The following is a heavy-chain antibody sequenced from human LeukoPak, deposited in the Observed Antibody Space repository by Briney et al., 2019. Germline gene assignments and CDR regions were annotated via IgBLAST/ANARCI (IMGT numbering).Heavy chain of an antibody. Sequence: GGSLRLSCAASGFTFSSYAMSWVRQAPGKGLEWVSAISGSGGSTHYADSVKGRFTISRDNSKNTLYLQMNSLRAEDTAVYYCANAEGGSYFPWFDPWGQGTLVTVSS. V-gene: IGHV3-23*01. CDR1: GFTFSSYA. CDR3: ANAEGGSYFPWFDP. J-gene: IGHJ5*02. D-gene: IGHD1-26*01. CDR2: ISGSGGST.